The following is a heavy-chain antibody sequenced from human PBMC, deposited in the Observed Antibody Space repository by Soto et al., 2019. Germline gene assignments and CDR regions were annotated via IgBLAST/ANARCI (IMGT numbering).Heavy chain of an antibody. J-gene: IGHJ6*02. CDR1: GFTFSSYA. CDR3: VKAPPYYDILTGYPRLYYGMDV. Sequence: LRLSCSASGFTFSSYAMHWVRQAPGKGLEYVSAISSNGGSTYYADSVKGRFTISRDNSKNTLYLQMSSLRAEDTAVYYCVKAPPYYDILTGYPRLYYGMDVWGQGTTVTVSS. V-gene: IGHV3-64D*06. CDR2: ISSNGGST. D-gene: IGHD3-9*01.